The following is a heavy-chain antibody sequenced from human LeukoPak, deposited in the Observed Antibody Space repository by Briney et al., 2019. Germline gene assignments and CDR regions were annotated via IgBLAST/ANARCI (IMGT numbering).Heavy chain of an antibody. Sequence: ASVKVSCKASGYTFTSYYMHWVRQAPGQGLEWMGIINPSGGSTSYAQKFQGRVTMTRDTSTSTVYMELSSLRSEDTAVYYCARDTFYDGSGREYYFDYWGQGTLVTVSS. CDR2: INPSGGST. CDR3: ARDTFYDGSGREYYFDY. V-gene: IGHV1-46*01. J-gene: IGHJ4*02. CDR1: GYTFTSYY. D-gene: IGHD3-22*01.